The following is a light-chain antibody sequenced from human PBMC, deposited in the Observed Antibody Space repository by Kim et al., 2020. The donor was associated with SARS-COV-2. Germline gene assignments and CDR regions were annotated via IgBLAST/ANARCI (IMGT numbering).Light chain of an antibody. Sequence: SPGERGTLSCRASHSVTNNYLAWYQKKVGQPPRLLIYGASSRATGIPDRFSGSVSGTDFILTISRLEPEDFAVYYCQQDGKSPITFGQGTRLEIK. V-gene: IGKV3-20*01. CDR1: HSVTNNY. CDR3: QQDGKSPIT. J-gene: IGKJ5*01. CDR2: GAS.